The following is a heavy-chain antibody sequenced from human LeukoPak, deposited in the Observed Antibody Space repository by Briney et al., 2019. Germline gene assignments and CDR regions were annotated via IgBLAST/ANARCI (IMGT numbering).Heavy chain of an antibody. D-gene: IGHD3-22*01. J-gene: IGHJ6*03. Sequence: SETLSLTCTVSGGSISSSTFYWGWIRQPPGKGLEWIGSIFSGGSTYYNPSLKSRVTISVDTSKNHFSLKLSSVTAADTAVYYCTRGSIAYYMDVWGKGTTVTISS. CDR1: GGSISSSTFY. CDR2: IFSGGST. V-gene: IGHV4-39*02. CDR3: TRGSIAYYMDV.